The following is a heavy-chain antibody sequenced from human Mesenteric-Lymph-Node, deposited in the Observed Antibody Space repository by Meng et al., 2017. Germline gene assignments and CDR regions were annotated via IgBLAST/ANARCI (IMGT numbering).Heavy chain of an antibody. CDR1: GFSLSTTGVG. D-gene: IGHD6-13*01. V-gene: IGHV2-5*02. CDR2: IYWDDDK. Sequence: SGPTLVKPTETLTLTCTFSGFSLSTTGVGVGWSRQPPGKALEWLVVIYWDDDKRYSPSLRGRLSITKDTAKNLVVLTMTNMDPADTAKYFCAHRSSCSSRWDTPIFDYWGQGTVVTVSS. CDR3: AHRSSCSSRWDTPIFDY. J-gene: IGHJ4*02.